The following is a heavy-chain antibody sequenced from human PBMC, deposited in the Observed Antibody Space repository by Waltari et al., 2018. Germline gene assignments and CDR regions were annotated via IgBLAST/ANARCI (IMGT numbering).Heavy chain of an antibody. Sequence: QLQLQESGPGLVKPSETLSLTCTVSGGSISSSRYYWGWIRQPPGKGLEWIGSIYHSGSTYYNPSLKSRVTISVDTSKNQFSLKLSSVTATDTAVYYCARNLGYCSGGSCGWFDPWGQGTLVTVSS. V-gene: IGHV4-39*07. CDR2: IYHSGST. J-gene: IGHJ5*02. D-gene: IGHD2-15*01. CDR1: GGSISSSRYY. CDR3: ARNLGYCSGGSCGWFDP.